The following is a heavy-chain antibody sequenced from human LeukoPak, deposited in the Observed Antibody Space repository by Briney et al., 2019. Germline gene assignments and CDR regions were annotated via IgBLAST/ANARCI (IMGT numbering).Heavy chain of an antibody. V-gene: IGHV3-23*01. Sequence: GRSLRLSCAASGFTFSSYAMSWVRQAPGKGLEWVSAISGSGGSIYYADSVKGRFTISRDNSKNTLYLQMNSLRAEDTAVYYCAKVGARVVVPAAFFDYWGQGTLVTVSS. CDR1: GFTFSSYA. CDR3: AKVGARVVVPAAFFDY. CDR2: ISGSGGSI. J-gene: IGHJ4*02. D-gene: IGHD2-2*01.